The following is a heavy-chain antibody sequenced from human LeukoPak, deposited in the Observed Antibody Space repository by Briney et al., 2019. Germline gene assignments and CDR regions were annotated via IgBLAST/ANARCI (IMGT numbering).Heavy chain of an antibody. D-gene: IGHD4-17*01. CDR2: IFYTGDT. V-gene: IGHV4-39*02. CDR1: GGSISSSSFY. J-gene: IGHJ4*02. Sequence: SETLSLTCTVSGGSISSSSFYWGWVRQPPGKGLECIGNIFYTGDTYYNPSFKSRVTISVDTSKNQFSLNLNSVTAADTAVYYCARDQGYGDPGYWGQGTLVTVSS. CDR3: ARDQGYGDPGY.